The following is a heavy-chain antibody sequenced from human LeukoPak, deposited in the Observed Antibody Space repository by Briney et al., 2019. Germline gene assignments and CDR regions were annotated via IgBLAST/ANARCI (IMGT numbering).Heavy chain of an antibody. CDR3: ARDEWELPLGY. CDR1: GFTFSRFW. J-gene: IGHJ4*02. V-gene: IGHV3-7*01. D-gene: IGHD1-26*01. Sequence: GGSLRLSCAASGFTFSRFWMSWVRQAPGKGLEWVANIKQDGRETYYVDSVKGRFTISRDNAKNSLYLQMNSLRAEDSAVYSCARDEWELPLGYWGQGILVTVSS. CDR2: IKQDGRET.